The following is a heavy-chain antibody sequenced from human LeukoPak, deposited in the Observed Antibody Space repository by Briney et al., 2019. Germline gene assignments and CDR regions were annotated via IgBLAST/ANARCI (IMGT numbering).Heavy chain of an antibody. D-gene: IGHD4-17*01. CDR1: GFTFSNYG. Sequence: GGSRRLSCTASGFTFSNYGVMGGGQAPGKGREGGAAITRGGATRDTDCVKGGWTISRENCKKTLYLRSNSVRAEDTAQYFCARDPNGDYIGAFEFWGRGTVVTVSS. V-gene: IGHV3-23*01. CDR2: ITRGGAT. J-gene: IGHJ3*01. CDR3: ARDPNGDYIGAFEF.